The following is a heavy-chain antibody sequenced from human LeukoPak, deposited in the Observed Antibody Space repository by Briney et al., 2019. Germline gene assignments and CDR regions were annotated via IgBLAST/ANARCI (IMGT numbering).Heavy chain of an antibody. CDR3: ARFNFWSGQDGDFDY. CDR1: GFTFSDYY. Sequence: GGSLRLSCAASGFTFSDYYMSWTRQAPGKGLEWVSYISSSGSTIYYADSVKGRFTISRDNAKNSLYLQMNSLRAEDTAVYYCARFNFWSGQDGDFDYWGQGTLVTVSS. J-gene: IGHJ4*02. V-gene: IGHV3-11*01. D-gene: IGHD3-3*01. CDR2: ISSSGSTI.